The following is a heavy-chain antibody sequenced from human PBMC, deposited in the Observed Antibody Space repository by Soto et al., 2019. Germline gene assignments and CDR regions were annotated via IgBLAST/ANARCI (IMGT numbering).Heavy chain of an antibody. Sequence: QVQLVQSGAEVKKPGASVKVSCKASGYTFVNYDISWVRQAPGQGLEWMGWISVYNGNTNYAQKVQGRVTMTTDTSTSTAYMELRSLRSDDTVVYYCARRVVVLTSDWFDPWGQGTLVTVSS. CDR3: ARRVVVLTSDWFDP. CDR1: GYTFVNYD. V-gene: IGHV1-18*01. CDR2: ISVYNGNT. J-gene: IGHJ5*02. D-gene: IGHD2-15*01.